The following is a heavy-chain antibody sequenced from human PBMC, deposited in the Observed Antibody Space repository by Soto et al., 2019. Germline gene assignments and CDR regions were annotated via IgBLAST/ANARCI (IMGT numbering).Heavy chain of an antibody. Sequence: EVELLESGGAVIQPGGSLRLSCAASGFPFSNYAMAWVRQASGKGLEWVSGISGNSGHAFYADSVKGRFTSSRDNSRNTLYLQMESLRAEDTATYYCARAPSEYIWGSYLRYFEYWGQGTLVAVSS. CDR1: GFPFSNYA. CDR2: ISGNSGHA. D-gene: IGHD3-16*02. J-gene: IGHJ4*02. CDR3: ARAPSEYIWGSYLRYFEY. V-gene: IGHV3-23*01.